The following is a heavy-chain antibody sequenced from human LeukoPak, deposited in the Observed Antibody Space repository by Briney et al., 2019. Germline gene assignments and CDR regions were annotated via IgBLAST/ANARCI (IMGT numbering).Heavy chain of an antibody. CDR2: ISDNSRSM. V-gene: IGHV3-21*01. CDR1: GFTFSNYN. J-gene: IGHJ3*02. CDR3: ARESGEAFDI. Sequence: GGSLRLSCAASGFTFSNYNMNWVRQAPGKGLEWVSSISDNSRSMYYADSVKGRFTISRDNAKSSLFLQMNSLRAEDTAVYYCARESGEAFDIWGQGTTVTVSS. D-gene: IGHD7-27*01.